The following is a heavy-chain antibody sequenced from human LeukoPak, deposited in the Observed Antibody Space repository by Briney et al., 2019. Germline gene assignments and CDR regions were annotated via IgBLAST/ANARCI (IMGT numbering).Heavy chain of an antibody. J-gene: IGHJ4*02. CDR3: ARDLGGSTRVVDY. D-gene: IGHD2-15*01. V-gene: IGHV3-53*05. Sequence: GGSLRLSCAASGFTVSSNYMSWVRQAPGKGLEWVSVIYSGGSTYYADSVKGRFTISRDNSKNTLYLQMNSLRAEDTAVYYCARDLGGSTRVVDYWGQGTLVTVSS. CDR1: GFTVSSNY. CDR2: IYSGGST.